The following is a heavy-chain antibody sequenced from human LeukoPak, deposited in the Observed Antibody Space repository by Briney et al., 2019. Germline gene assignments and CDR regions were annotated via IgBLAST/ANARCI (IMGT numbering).Heavy chain of an antibody. CDR1: GGSINSYY. CDR2: IYSSGST. V-gene: IGHV4-59*08. Sequence: SETLSLTCTVSGGSINSYYWSWIRQPPGKGLEWIGYIYSSGSTNYNPSLKSRVTISVDTSSNQFSLNLTSGTAADTAVYYCARNKWFFDSWGQGTLVTVSS. D-gene: IGHD2-8*01. CDR3: ARNKWFFDS. J-gene: IGHJ4*02.